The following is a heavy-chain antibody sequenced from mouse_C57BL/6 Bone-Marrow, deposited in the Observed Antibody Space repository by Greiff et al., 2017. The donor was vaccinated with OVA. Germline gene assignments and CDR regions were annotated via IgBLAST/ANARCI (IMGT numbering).Heavy chain of an antibody. Sequence: EVNVVESGGGLVQPGESLKLSCESNEYEFPSHDMSWVRKTPEKRLELVAAINSDGGSTFYPDTMERRFIISRDTTKKTLYLQMSSLRSEDTALYYGARHPTMITGRYWGQGTTLTVSS. CDR3: ARHPTMITGRY. V-gene: IGHV5-2*01. J-gene: IGHJ2*01. CDR2: INSDGGST. CDR1: EYEFPSHD. D-gene: IGHD2-4*01.